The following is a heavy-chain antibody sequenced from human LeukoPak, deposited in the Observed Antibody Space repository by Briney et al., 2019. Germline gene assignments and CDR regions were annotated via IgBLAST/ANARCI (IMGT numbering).Heavy chain of an antibody. J-gene: IGHJ6*04. CDR3: AELGITMIGGV. CDR2: IKQDGSEK. CDR1: GFTFSTYW. V-gene: IGHV3-7*01. Sequence: GGSLRLSCAASGFTFSTYWMSWVRQAPGKGLEWVANIKQDGSEKDYVDSVKGRFTISRDNAKNSLYLQMNSLRAEDTAVYYCAELGITMIGGVWGKGTTVTISS. D-gene: IGHD3-10*02.